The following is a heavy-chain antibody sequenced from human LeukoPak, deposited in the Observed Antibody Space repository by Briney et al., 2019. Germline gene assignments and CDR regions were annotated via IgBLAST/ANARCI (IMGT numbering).Heavy chain of an antibody. CDR2: INHSGST. CDR1: GGSISSSSYY. D-gene: IGHD6-6*01. J-gene: IGHJ4*02. CDR3: AREKTSRLFDY. Sequence: SETLSLTCTVSGGSISSSSYYWGWIRQPPGKGLEWIGEINHSGSTNYNPSLKSRVTISGDTAKNQFSLKLRSVTAADTAVYYCAREKTSRLFDYWGQGTLVTVSS. V-gene: IGHV4-39*07.